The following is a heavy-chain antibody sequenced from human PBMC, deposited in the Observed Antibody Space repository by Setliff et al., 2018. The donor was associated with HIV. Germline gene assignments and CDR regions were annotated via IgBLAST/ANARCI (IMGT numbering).Heavy chain of an antibody. CDR1: GGSFSGFY. Sequence: PSETLSLTCAVYGGSFSGFYWNWIRQPPGKGLEWIGEINHSGSTNYNPSLKSRVTISVDTSENQFSLRLSSVIAADTAVYYCARGPHGSSIGWYVGYWGQGTLVTVSS. CDR3: ARGPHGSSIGWYVGY. CDR2: INHSGST. V-gene: IGHV4-34*01. D-gene: IGHD6-19*01. J-gene: IGHJ4*02.